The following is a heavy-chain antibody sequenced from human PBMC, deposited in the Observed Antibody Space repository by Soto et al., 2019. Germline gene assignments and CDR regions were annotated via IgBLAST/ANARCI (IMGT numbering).Heavy chain of an antibody. V-gene: IGHV4-31*03. Sequence: SETLSLTCTVSGGSISSGGYYWSWIRQHPGKGLEWIGYIYYSGSNYYKTSLKSRVTISVDTSKNQFSLKLSSVTAADTAVYYCARDRECSGGTCYNYFDHWGQGTMVTVSS. CDR1: GGSISSGGYY. CDR3: ARDRECSGGTCYNYFDH. CDR2: IYYSGSN. D-gene: IGHD2-15*01. J-gene: IGHJ4*02.